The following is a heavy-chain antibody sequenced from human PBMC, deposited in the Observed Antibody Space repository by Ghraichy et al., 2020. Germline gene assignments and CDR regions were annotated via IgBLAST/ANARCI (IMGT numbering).Heavy chain of an antibody. CDR3: ARDGWGAFCSSTSCDQDYYYGMDV. Sequence: SETLSLTCTVSGGSISSGGYYWSWIRQHPGKGLDWIGYIYYSGSTYYNPSLKSRVTISVDTSKNQFSLKLSSVTAADTAVYYCARDGWGAFCSSTSCDQDYYYGMDVWGQGTTVTVSS. J-gene: IGHJ6*02. D-gene: IGHD2-2*01. CDR2: IYYSGST. CDR1: GGSISSGGYY. V-gene: IGHV4-31*03.